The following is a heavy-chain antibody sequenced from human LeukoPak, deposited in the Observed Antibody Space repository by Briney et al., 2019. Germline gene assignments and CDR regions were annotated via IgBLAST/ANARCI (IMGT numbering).Heavy chain of an antibody. CDR1: GFTFSSYA. CDR2: ISGSGGST. CDR3: AKVLGVVGGSPGPPYYFDS. Sequence: GGSLRLSCAASGFTFSSYAMSWVRQAPGKGLEWVSAISGSGGSTYYADSVKGRFTISRDNSKNTLYLQMNSLRAEDTAVYYCAKVLGVVGGSPGPPYYFDSGGQGTLVPVPS. D-gene: IGHD3-16*01. J-gene: IGHJ4*02. V-gene: IGHV3-23*01.